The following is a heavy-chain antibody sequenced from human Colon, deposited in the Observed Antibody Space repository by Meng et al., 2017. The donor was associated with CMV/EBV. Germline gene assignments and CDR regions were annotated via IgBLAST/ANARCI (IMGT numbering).Heavy chain of an antibody. CDR2: IRSDGTET. J-gene: IGHJ6*02. CDR1: AFTFSHYW. Sequence: GESLKISCTASAFTFSHYWMTWVRQPPGKGLEWVANIRSDGTETNHVDSLKGRFTISRDNGKNALYLQMNSLRVEDTAVYYCARHADGGWYAMDVWGHGTTVTVSS. V-gene: IGHV3-7*02. CDR3: ARHADGGWYAMDV. D-gene: IGHD2-15*01.